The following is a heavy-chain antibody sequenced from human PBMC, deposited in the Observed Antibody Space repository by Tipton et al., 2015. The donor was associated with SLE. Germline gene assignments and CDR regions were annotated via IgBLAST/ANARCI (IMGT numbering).Heavy chain of an antibody. CDR2: IYYSKSI. Sequence: TLSLTCIVSGGSISSHSWSWIRQPPGKGLEWIGNIYYSKSINYNPSLKTRVTISVDTSKNQFSLKLSSVTAADTAVYYCARNLGPEWMATKRGYFDLWGRGTLVSVSS. V-gene: IGHV4-59*08. CDR3: ARNLGPEWMATKRGYFDL. D-gene: IGHD5-24*01. CDR1: GGSISSHS. J-gene: IGHJ2*01.